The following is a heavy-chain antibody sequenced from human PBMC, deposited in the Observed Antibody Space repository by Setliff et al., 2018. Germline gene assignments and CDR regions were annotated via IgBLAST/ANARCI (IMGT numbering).Heavy chain of an antibody. CDR3: ARVRQWLAHYMDV. Sequence: GGSLRLSCVASGFTFDNYSMNWVRQAPGKGLEWVSYSSSGSAMYYADSVKGRFTISRDNAKNLLYLQMNSLRAEDTAVYYCARVRQWLAHYMDVWGKGTTVTVSS. D-gene: IGHD6-19*01. CDR1: GFTFDNYS. V-gene: IGHV3-48*01. J-gene: IGHJ6*03. CDR2: SSSGSAM.